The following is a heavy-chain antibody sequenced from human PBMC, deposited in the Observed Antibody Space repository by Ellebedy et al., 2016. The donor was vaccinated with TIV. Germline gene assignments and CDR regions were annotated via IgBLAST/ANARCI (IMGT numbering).Heavy chain of an antibody. Sequence: SETLSLTCSVSGDSMGSARHSWGWIRQPPGKGLEWIGNVYFNGDTYYNPSLKSRATISVDKSQNQFSLGLTSVTAADTAVYYCATQATGHYNFDYWGQGTLVTVSS. J-gene: IGHJ4*02. CDR3: ATQATGHYNFDY. CDR1: GDSMGSARHS. V-gene: IGHV4-39*07. D-gene: IGHD3-9*01. CDR2: VYFNGDT.